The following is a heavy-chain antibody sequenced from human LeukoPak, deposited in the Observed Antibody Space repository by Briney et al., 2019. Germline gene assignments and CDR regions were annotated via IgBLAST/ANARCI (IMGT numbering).Heavy chain of an antibody. CDR1: GGSISTSRYY. D-gene: IGHD1-1*01. Sequence: SETLSLTCTVSGGSISTSRYYWGWIRQPPGKGLEWIGSIYYSGSTYYSPSLSSRLTISVDTSKNQFSLTLTSVTAADTAAYYCASHSVQHGFDPWGQGTLVTVSS. CDR2: IYYSGST. J-gene: IGHJ5*02. CDR3: ASHSVQHGFDP. V-gene: IGHV4-39*01.